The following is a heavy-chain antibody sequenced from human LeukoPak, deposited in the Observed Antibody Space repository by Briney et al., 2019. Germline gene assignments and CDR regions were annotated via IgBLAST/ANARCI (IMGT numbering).Heavy chain of an antibody. CDR3: AKLVGATWVTALDY. CDR2: IYSGGST. D-gene: IGHD1-26*01. J-gene: IGHJ4*02. Sequence: GSLRLSCAASGFIVSSNYMSWVRQAPGKGLEWVSVIYSGGSTYYADSVKGRFTISRDHSKNTLYLQMNSLRVEDTAVYYCAKLVGATWVTALDYWGQGTLVTVSS. CDR1: GFIVSSNY. V-gene: IGHV3-53*01.